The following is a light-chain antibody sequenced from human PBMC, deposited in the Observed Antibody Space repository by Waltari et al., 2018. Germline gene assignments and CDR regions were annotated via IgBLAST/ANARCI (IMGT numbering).Light chain of an antibody. CDR1: QSISSW. V-gene: IGKV1-5*01. J-gene: IGKJ1*01. CDR3: QQYNSLWT. Sequence: DIQMTQSPSTLSASLGDRVTIPCRASQSISSWLAWYQQKPGKAPKLLIYDASSLESGVPSRFSGSGSGTEFTLTISSLQPDDFATYYCQQYNSLWTFGQGTKVEIK. CDR2: DAS.